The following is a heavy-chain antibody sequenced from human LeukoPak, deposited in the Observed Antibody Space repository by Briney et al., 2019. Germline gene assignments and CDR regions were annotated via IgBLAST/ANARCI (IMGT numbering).Heavy chain of an antibody. D-gene: IGHD6-13*01. CDR1: GYTFTSYA. Sequence: ASVKVSCKASGYTFTSYAMNWVRQAPGQGLEWMGWINTNTGNPTYAQGFTGRFVFSLDTSVSTAYLQISSLKAEDTAVYYCARATPRIAAAPLIAFDPWGQGTLVTVSS. V-gene: IGHV7-4-1*02. CDR3: ARATPRIAAAPLIAFDP. J-gene: IGHJ5*02. CDR2: INTNTGNP.